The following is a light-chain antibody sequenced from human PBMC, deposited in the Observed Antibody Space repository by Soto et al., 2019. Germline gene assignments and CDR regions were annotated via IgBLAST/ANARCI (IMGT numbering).Light chain of an antibody. Sequence: DIVMTQSPDSLAVSLGERATINCKSSQSLLYSSNNKNYLAWYQQKPRQPPKLLNYWASTRESGVPDRFSGSGSGPDFTLTISSLQAEDVAVYYCQPYFTTREYTFGQGTKLELK. J-gene: IGKJ2*01. V-gene: IGKV4-1*01. CDR1: QSLLYSSNNKNY. CDR3: QPYFTTREYT. CDR2: WAS.